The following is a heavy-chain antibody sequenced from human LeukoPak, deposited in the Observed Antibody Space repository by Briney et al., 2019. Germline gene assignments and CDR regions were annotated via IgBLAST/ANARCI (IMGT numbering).Heavy chain of an antibody. Sequence: KPSETLSLTCTVSGGSISSYYWSWIRQPPGKGLEWIGYIYYSGGTNYNPSLKSRVTISVDTSKNQFSLKLSSVTAADTAVYYCAGRTDYYDSSGYHYWGQGTLVTVSS. CDR1: GGSISSYY. J-gene: IGHJ4*02. CDR3: AGRTDYYDSSGYHY. V-gene: IGHV4-59*01. CDR2: IYYSGGT. D-gene: IGHD3-22*01.